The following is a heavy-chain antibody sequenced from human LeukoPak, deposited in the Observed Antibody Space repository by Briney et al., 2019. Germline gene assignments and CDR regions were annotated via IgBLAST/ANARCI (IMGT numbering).Heavy chain of an antibody. J-gene: IGHJ5*02. CDR1: GASISSSSFY. Sequence: PSETLSLTCTVSGASISSSSFYWGWIRQPPGKGLEWIGSIYYTGSTYYNPSLKSRVTISVDTSKNQFSLKLSSVTAADTAVYYCARAHPMSLPGIPTGIAAAGNFDPWGQGTLVTVSS. CDR3: ARAHPMSLPGIPTGIAAAGNFDP. CDR2: IYYTGST. V-gene: IGHV4-39*07. D-gene: IGHD6-13*01.